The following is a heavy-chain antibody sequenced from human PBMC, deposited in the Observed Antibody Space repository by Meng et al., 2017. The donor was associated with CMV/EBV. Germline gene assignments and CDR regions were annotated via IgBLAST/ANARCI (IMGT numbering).Heavy chain of an antibody. CDR1: GFTFSSYW. V-gene: IGHV3-74*01. D-gene: IGHD3-3*02. Sequence: GESLKISCAASGFTFSSYWMHWVRQAPGKGLVWVSRINSDGSSTNYADSVKGRFTISRDNAKNTLYLQMNSLRAEDTAVYFCARDPGHFWSGSYYFDYWGQGTLVTVSS. CDR3: ARDPGHFWSGSYYFDY. J-gene: IGHJ4*02. CDR2: INSDGSST.